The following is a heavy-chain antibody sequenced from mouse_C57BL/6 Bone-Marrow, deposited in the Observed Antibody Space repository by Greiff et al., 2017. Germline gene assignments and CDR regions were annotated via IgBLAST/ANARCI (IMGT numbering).Heavy chain of an antibody. CDR2: ISNGGGST. J-gene: IGHJ1*03. D-gene: IGHD1-1*01. Sequence: EVKVEESGGGLVQPGGSLKLSCAASGFTFSDYYMYWVRQTPEKRLEWVAYISNGGGSTYYPDTVKGRFTISRDNAKNTLYLQMSRLTSEDTAMYYCARGTYYYGSRRYFDVWGTGTTVTVSS. CDR1: GFTFSDYY. V-gene: IGHV5-12*01. CDR3: ARGTYYYGSRRYFDV.